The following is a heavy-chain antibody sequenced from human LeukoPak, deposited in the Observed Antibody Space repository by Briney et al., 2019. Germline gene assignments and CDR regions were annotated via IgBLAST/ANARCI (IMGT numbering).Heavy chain of an antibody. D-gene: IGHD3-10*01. CDR1: GDSISSYY. CDR3: ATTSYNPSLKTRLPISLDTSNNQFSLKLPSVTAADTAVYYCARGHSIEPYYYYYYMDV. V-gene: IGHV4-59*01. Sequence: SETLSLTCTVSGDSISSYYCSWVRQPPGKGLEWIGYIYYSGSTSYNPSLKRRGTISLDTYNNQFSLKLRSVPAADAAVYYCATTSYNPSLKTRLPISLDTSNNQFSLKLPSVTAADTAVYYCARGHSIEPYYYYYYMDVWGQGTLVTVSS. J-gene: IGHJ6*03. CDR2: IYYSGST.